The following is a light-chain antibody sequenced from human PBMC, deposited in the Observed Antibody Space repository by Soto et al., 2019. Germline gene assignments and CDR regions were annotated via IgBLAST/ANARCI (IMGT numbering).Light chain of an antibody. CDR3: MQSIQPPLT. CDR1: QSLLRSDGKTY. Sequence: DVVVTQTPLSLSVTPGQPASISCKSSQSLLRSDGKTYLYWYLQRPGQPPQLLIYEVFNRFSGVXDXXRGSGSGTDFTLEITRVEAEDVGIYYCMQSIQPPLTFGGGTKVEIK. J-gene: IGKJ4*01. CDR2: EVF. V-gene: IGKV2D-29*01.